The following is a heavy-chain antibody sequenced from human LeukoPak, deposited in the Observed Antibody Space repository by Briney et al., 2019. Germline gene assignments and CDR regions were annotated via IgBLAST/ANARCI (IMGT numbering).Heavy chain of an antibody. CDR3: ASAQYYYDNGGYYY. CDR1: GFTFSSYW. Sequence: GGSLRLSCAASGFTFSSYWMTWVRQAPGKGLEWVANIKQDGSEKYYVDSVQGRFTISRDNAKNSLYLQMNSLRAEDTAVYYCASAQYYYDNGGYYYWGQGTLVTVSS. CDR2: IKQDGSEK. V-gene: IGHV3-7*01. J-gene: IGHJ4*02. D-gene: IGHD3-22*01.